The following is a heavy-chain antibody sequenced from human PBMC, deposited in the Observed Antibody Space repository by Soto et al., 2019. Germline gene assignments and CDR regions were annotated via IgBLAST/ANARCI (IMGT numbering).Heavy chain of an antibody. CDR1: GFTFSSYS. J-gene: IGHJ3*02. Sequence: GGSLRLSCAASGFTFSSYSMNWVRQAPGKGLEWVSYISSSSTIYYADSVKGRFTISRDNAKNSLYLQMNSLRAEDTAVYYCAGELDIVVVPDDAFDIWGQGTMVTVSS. CDR3: AGELDIVVVPDDAFDI. D-gene: IGHD2-2*03. CDR2: ISSSSTI. V-gene: IGHV3-48*01.